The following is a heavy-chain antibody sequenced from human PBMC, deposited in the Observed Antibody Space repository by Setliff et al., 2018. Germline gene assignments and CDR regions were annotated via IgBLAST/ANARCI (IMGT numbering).Heavy chain of an antibody. CDR3: VRGRTSGLFLSRFDP. CDR2: ITSSGYT. D-gene: IGHD2-21*01. CDR1: GDSISIGAYF. J-gene: IGHJ5*02. V-gene: IGHV4-31*03. Sequence: LSLTCSVSGDSISIGAYFWSWIRHRPGEGLEYIGHITSSGYTNYSPSLQGRVAISEDTSENQFSLKLSSATAADTAIYFCVRGRTSGLFLSRFDPWGQGTLVTVSS.